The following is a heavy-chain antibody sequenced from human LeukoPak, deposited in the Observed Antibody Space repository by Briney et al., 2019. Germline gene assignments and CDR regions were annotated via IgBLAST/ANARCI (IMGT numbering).Heavy chain of an antibody. V-gene: IGHV1-58*02. CDR1: GFTFTRSA. Sequence: SETLSCKASGFTFTRSAMQWVRLARGQRLEWIGWIVLGSGNINYSHKFHERVTITWVMSTSKAYMELRSPISEDPAGYYCATVVLGDHAVWDAFDVGGQGTMVTVSS. CDR2: IVLGSGNI. CDR3: ATVVLGDHAVWDAFDV. J-gene: IGHJ3*01. D-gene: IGHD3-10*01.